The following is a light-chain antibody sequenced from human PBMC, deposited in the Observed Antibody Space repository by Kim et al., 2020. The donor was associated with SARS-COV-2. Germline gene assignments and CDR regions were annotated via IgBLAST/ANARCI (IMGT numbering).Light chain of an antibody. CDR1: SLRSYY. V-gene: IGLV3-19*01. Sequence: SSELTQDPAVSVALGQTVRITCQGDSLRSYYATWYQQKPRQAPLLVIFGRNNRPSGIPDRFSGSTSGNTASLTISGAQAEDEDDFYCQSRDSGGNVVFGGGTQLTVL. CDR3: QSRDSGGNVV. J-gene: IGLJ2*01. CDR2: GRN.